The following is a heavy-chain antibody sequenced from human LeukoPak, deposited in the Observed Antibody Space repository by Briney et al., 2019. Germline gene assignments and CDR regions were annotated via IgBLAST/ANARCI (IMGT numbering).Heavy chain of an antibody. CDR3: ARDVISYYYDSSGSPIGSHFDY. D-gene: IGHD3-22*01. V-gene: IGHV1-18*01. J-gene: IGHJ4*02. CDR1: GYTFTSYG. CDR2: ISAYNGNT. Sequence: GASVKVSCKASGYTFTSYGISWVRQAPGQGLEWMGWISAYNGNTNYAQKLQGRVTMTTDTSTSTVYMELSSLRSEDTAVYYCARDVISYYYDSSGSPIGSHFDYWGQGTLVTVSS.